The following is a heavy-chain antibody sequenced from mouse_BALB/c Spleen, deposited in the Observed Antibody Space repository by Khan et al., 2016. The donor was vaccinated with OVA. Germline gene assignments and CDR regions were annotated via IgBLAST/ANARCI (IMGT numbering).Heavy chain of an antibody. V-gene: IGHV1S135*01. CDR1: GYSFTSYY. J-gene: IGHJ2*01. CDR3: TRYGTDC. D-gene: IGHD2-1*01. CDR2: IDPFNGGI. Sequence: VQLQQSGPELMKPGASVKISCKASGYSFTSYYIHWTKQSHGKSLEWIGCIDPFNGGISYNQKFKGKATLTVDQSSSTAYMHLSSLTSEDSAVYYCTRYGTDCWGQGTTLTVSS.